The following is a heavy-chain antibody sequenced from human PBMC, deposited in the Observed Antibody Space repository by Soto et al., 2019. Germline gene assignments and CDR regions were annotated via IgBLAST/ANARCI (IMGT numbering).Heavy chain of an antibody. Sequence: PGWSLRLSCASSVFTFLSFTMNWVRQAPGKGLEWVSTISSNSAYIYYTDALRGRFTISRDNAKNSLHLQMNSLRAEDTAMYYCTRDASRDSSARGWFDPWGPGTLVTVSS. V-gene: IGHV3-21*01. CDR2: ISSNSAYI. J-gene: IGHJ5*02. D-gene: IGHD6-13*01. CDR3: TRDASRDSSARGWFDP. CDR1: VFTFLSFT.